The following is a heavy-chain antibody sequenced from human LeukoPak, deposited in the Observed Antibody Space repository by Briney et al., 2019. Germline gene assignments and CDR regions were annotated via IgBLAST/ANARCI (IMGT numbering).Heavy chain of an antibody. CDR2: ISAYNVNT. CDR3: AREGDPYSYGYFDY. CDR1: GYTFTSYG. V-gene: IGHV1-18*01. D-gene: IGHD5-18*01. Sequence: AXXKVSCKASGYTFTSYGISWVRQAPGQGLEWMGWISAYNVNTNYVQKFQGRVTMTTDTSTSTAYMELRSLRSDNTAVYYCAREGDPYSYGYFDYWGQGTLVTVSS. J-gene: IGHJ4*02.